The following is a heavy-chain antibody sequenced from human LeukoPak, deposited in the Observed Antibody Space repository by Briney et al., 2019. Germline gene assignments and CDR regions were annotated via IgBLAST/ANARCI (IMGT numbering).Heavy chain of an antibody. V-gene: IGHV1-8*01. CDR2: MNPNSGNT. J-gene: IGHJ6*02. CDR3: ARWGREVLLWFGELFPSTYYYYYYGMDV. CDR1: GYTFTSYD. Sequence: ASVEVSCKASGYTFTSYDINWVRQATGQGLEWMGWMNPNSGNTGYAQKFQGRVTMTRNTSISTAYMELSSLRSEDTAVYYCARWGREVLLWFGELFPSTYYYYYYGMDVWGQGTTVTVSS. D-gene: IGHD3-10*01.